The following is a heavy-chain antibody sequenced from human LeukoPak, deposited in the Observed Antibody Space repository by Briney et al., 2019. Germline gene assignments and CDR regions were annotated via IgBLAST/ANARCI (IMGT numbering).Heavy chain of an antibody. V-gene: IGHV3-21*06. CDR1: GFTFSSYS. D-gene: IGHD6-6*01. CDR3: ARAPPGIATLAGYMDV. CDR2: ISSSSSYI. Sequence: GGSLRLSCAASGFTFSSYSMNWVRQAPGKGLEWVSFISSSSSYIYYTDSVKGRFTISRDNARNSLFLQMNSLRADDTAVYYCARAPPGIATLAGYMDVWGKGTTVTVSS. J-gene: IGHJ6*03.